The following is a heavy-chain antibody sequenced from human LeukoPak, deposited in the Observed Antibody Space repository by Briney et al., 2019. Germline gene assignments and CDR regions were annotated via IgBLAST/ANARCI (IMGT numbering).Heavy chain of an antibody. Sequence: GGSLRLSCAASGFTFSSYGMHWVRQAPGKGLEWVAVISYDGSNKYYADSVKGRFTISRDNSKNTLYLQMNSLRAEDTAVDYCARGQIYYDSSGLPGYWGQGTLVTVSS. V-gene: IGHV3-30*03. CDR1: GFTFSSYG. CDR2: ISYDGSNK. CDR3: ARGQIYYDSSGLPGY. J-gene: IGHJ4*02. D-gene: IGHD3-22*01.